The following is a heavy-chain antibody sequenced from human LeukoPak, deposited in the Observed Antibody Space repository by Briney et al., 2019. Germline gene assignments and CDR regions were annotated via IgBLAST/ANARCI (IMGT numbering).Heavy chain of an antibody. Sequence: EASVKVSCKASGYTFTSYAMHWVRQAPGQRLEWMGWINDGNGNTKYSQKFQGRVTITRDTSASTAYMELSSLRSEDTAVYYCARDQTRLTGYYPDYWSQGTLVTVSS. D-gene: IGHD3-9*01. V-gene: IGHV1-3*01. CDR3: ARDQTRLTGYYPDY. CDR1: GYTFTSYA. CDR2: INDGNGNT. J-gene: IGHJ4*02.